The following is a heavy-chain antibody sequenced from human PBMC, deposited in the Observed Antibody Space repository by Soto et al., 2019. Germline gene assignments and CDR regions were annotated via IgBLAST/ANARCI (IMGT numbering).Heavy chain of an antibody. D-gene: IGHD2-15*01. CDR3: AKDVKSGFVVVVADKEEWFDP. CDR1: GFTFSSYA. V-gene: IGHV3-23*01. Sequence: EVQLLESGGGLVQPGGSLRLSCAASGFTFSSYAMSWVRQAPGKGLEWVSAISGSGGSTYYADSVKGRFTISRDNSKNTLYLQMNSLRAEDTAVYYCAKDVKSGFVVVVADKEEWFDPWGQGTLVTVSS. J-gene: IGHJ5*02. CDR2: ISGSGGST.